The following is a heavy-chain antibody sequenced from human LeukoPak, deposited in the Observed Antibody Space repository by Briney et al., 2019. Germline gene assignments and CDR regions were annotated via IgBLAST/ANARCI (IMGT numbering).Heavy chain of an antibody. J-gene: IGHJ4*02. V-gene: IGHV3-53*01. CDR3: ARFAIAAAGSVDY. D-gene: IGHD6-13*01. CDR2: IYSGGST. CDR1: GFTVSSNY. Sequence: GGSLRLSCAASGFTVSSNYMSWVRQPPGKGRGWVSVIYSGGSTYYADSVKGRFTISRDNSKNTLYLQMNSLRAEDTAVYYCARFAIAAAGSVDYWGQGTLVTVSS.